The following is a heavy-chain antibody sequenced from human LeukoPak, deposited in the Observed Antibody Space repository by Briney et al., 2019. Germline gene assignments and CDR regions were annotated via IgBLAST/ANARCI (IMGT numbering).Heavy chain of an antibody. CDR2: ISYDGSNK. Sequence: HSGRSLRLSCAASGFTFSSYAMHWVRQAPGKGLEWVAVISYDGSNKYYADSVKGRFTISRDNSKNSLYLQMNSLGAEDTAVYYCAKDRRSCTSTSCPQGLDSWGQGTLVTVSS. D-gene: IGHD2-2*01. CDR1: GFTFSSYA. V-gene: IGHV3-30*04. CDR3: AKDRRSCTSTSCPQGLDS. J-gene: IGHJ4*02.